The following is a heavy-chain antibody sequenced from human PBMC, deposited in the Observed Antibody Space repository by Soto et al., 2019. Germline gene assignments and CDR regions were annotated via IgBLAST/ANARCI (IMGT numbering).Heavy chain of an antibody. D-gene: IGHD4-17*01. Sequence: SETLSLTCAVSGDSISSSVWWTWVRQPPGKGLEWIGEVFHTGDTYFNPSLRSRVAMSVDKSTNEFSLKVTSVTAADTAIYYCARDTVLTGMFDFWGQGTLVTVSS. J-gene: IGHJ4*02. CDR3: ARDTVLTGMFDF. V-gene: IGHV4-4*02. CDR1: GDSISSSVW. CDR2: VFHTGDT.